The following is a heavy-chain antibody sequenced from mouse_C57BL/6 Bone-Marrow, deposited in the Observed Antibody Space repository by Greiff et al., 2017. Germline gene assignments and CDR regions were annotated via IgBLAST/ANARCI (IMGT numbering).Heavy chain of an antibody. CDR2: IDPTSGRT. D-gene: IGHD4-1*01. CDR3: ARSGPLGRSVDY. V-gene: IGHV1-55*01. J-gene: IGHJ2*01. CDR1: GYTFTSYW. Sequence: QDQLQQSGAELVKPGASVKMSCKASGYTFTSYWITWVKQRPGQGLEWIGDIDPTSGRTNYNEKFKGKAILTVDTSSNTAYMQLSSLTSEDSAVFYCARSGPLGRSVDYWGQGTTLTVSS.